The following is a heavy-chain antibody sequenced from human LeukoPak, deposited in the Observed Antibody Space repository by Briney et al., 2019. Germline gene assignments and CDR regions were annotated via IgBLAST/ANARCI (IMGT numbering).Heavy chain of an antibody. V-gene: IGHV1-18*01. D-gene: IGHD6-13*01. CDR2: ISCYNGET. J-gene: IGHJ6*02. Sequence: AAVKVSCKASGYTFRGYGLSWVRQAPGQGLEWLGWISCYNGETRYEQNLQGRVTLTTDTSTTTAYIELRSLRSDDTAVYYCARVHGSIAAAGTPPGGYYGMDVWGQGTTVTVSS. CDR3: ARVHGSIAAAGTPPGGYYGMDV. CDR1: GYTFRGYG.